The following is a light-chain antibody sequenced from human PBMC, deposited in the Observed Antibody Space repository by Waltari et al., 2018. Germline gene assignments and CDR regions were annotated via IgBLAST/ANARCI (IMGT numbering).Light chain of an antibody. CDR1: QSVSSSY. CDR3: QQYGSPLT. J-gene: IGKJ4*01. CDR2: GAS. Sequence: EIVLTQSPGTLSLSPGERATLSCRASQSVSSSYLAWYQQKPGQAPRLLIYGASSSTTGLPDSCSGGAAAADFTLTISRVEPEDVVVYCCQQYGSPLTFGGGTKVEIK. V-gene: IGKV3-20*01.